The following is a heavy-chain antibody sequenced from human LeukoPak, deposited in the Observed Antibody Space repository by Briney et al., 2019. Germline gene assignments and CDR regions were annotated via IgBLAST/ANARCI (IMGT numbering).Heavy chain of an antibody. V-gene: IGHV4-59*01. CDR2: IYYNVTS. CDR1: GGSITSYY. CDR3: ARAAGGDGSGSL. J-gene: IGHJ4*02. D-gene: IGHD3-10*01. Sequence: SETLSLTCTVSGGSITSYYWSWIRQPPGKALEWIGYIYYNVTSDYNPSLKSRVTMSVDMSTNQISLKLRSVTAADTAVYYCARAAGGDGSGSLWGQGTLVTVSS.